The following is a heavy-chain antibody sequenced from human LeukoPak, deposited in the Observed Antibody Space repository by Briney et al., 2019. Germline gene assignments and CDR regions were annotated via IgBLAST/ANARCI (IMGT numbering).Heavy chain of an antibody. J-gene: IGHJ3*02. Sequence: ASVKVSCKASGYTFTSYYMHWVRQAPGQGLEWMGIINPSGGSTSYAQKFQGRVTMTRDTSTSAVYTELSSLRSEDTAVYYCAREGRLDCSSTSCYLDAFDIWGQGTMVTVSS. V-gene: IGHV1-46*03. D-gene: IGHD2-2*01. CDR1: GYTFTSYY. CDR2: INPSGGST. CDR3: AREGRLDCSSTSCYLDAFDI.